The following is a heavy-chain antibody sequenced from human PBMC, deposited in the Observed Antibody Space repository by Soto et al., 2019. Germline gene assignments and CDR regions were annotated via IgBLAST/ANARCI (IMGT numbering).Heavy chain of an antibody. CDR2: IWYDGSNK. D-gene: IGHD6-13*01. CDR3: ARDRGSSWYVYYYGMDV. CDR1: GFTFSSYG. V-gene: IGHV3-33*01. Sequence: QVQLVESGGGVVQPGRSLRLSCAAFGFTFSSYGMHWVRQAPGKGLEWVAVIWYDGSNKYYADSVKGRFTISRDNSKNTLYLQMNSLRAEDTAVYYCARDRGSSWYVYYYGMDVWGHGTTVTVSS. J-gene: IGHJ6*02.